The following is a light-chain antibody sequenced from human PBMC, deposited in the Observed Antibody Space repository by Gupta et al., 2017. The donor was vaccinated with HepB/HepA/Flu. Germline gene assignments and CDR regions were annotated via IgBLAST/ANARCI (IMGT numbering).Light chain of an antibody. CDR2: DTS. J-gene: IGKJ2*01. V-gene: IGKV3-11*01. CDR1: QSVSSY. Sequence: EIVLTQSPATLSLSPGERATLSCRASQSVSSYLAWNQQKPGQAPRLLIYDTSNRAPGVPARFSGSGYGTDLTLTISSREPEDFAVYYCQQRYNWPPYTFGQGTKLEI. CDR3: QQRYNWPPYT.